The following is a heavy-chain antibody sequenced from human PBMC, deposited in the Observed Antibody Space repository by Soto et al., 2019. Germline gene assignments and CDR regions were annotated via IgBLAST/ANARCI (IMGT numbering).Heavy chain of an antibody. CDR2: IYYSGST. J-gene: IGHJ6*02. Sequence: SETLSLTCAVYGGSISSGGYYWSWIRQHPGKGLEWIGYIYYSGSTYYNPSLKSRVTISVDTSKNQFSLKLSSVTAADTAVYYCARGGAVTTFFYYYGMDVWGQGTTVTVSS. D-gene: IGHD4-17*01. CDR3: ARGGAVTTFFYYYGMDV. V-gene: IGHV4-31*11. CDR1: GGSISSGGYY.